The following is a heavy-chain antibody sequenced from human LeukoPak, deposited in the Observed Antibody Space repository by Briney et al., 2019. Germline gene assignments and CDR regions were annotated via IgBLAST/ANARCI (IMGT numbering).Heavy chain of an antibody. CDR3: ERHGLATIFDY. CDR2: IDPSDSYT. CDR1: GYSFTSYW. D-gene: IGHD5-24*01. Sequence: GESLKISCNGSGYSFTSYWISWVRQMPGKGLEWMGRIDPSDSYTNYSPSFQGHVTISADQSISTAYLQWSSLKASDNAMYYCERHGLATIFDYWGQGTLVTVSS. J-gene: IGHJ4*02. V-gene: IGHV5-10-1*01.